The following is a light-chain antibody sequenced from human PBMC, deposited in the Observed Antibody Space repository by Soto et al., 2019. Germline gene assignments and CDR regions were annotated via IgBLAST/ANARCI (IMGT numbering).Light chain of an antibody. V-gene: IGKV1-5*01. CDR2: DAS. J-gene: IGKJ3*01. Sequence: DMQMTQSLSTLTASVGARVTITCRARQSISSWLAWYQQNPGKAPKLLIYDASSLESGVPSRFSGSGSGTEFTLTISSLQLDDFATYYCQQYNSYSPLFTFGPGTKVDIK. CDR3: QQYNSYSPLFT. CDR1: QSISSW.